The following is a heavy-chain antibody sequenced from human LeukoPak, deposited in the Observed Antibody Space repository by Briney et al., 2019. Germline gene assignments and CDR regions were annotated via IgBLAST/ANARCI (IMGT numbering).Heavy chain of an antibody. CDR3: VRDNWSAYFDY. D-gene: IGHD3-3*01. CDR2: IKQDGSEK. V-gene: IGHV3-7*05. CDR1: GFTFSNFW. Sequence: GGSLRLSCAASGFTFSNFWMSWVRQAPGKGLEWLANIKQDGSEKNHVDSVKGRFTISRDNARNTVFLQMNSLRAEDTAVYYCVRDNWSAYFDYWGQGNLVTVSS. J-gene: IGHJ4*02.